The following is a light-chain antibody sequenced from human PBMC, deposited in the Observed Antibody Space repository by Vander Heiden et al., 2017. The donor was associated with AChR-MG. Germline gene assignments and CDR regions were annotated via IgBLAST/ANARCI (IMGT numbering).Light chain of an antibody. V-gene: IGLV3-21*04. CDR2: YDS. CDR1: NIGSKS. Sequence: YVLTQPPSVSVAPGKTARITCGGNNIGSKSVHWYQQKPGQAPVLVIYYDSDRPSGIPERFSGSNSGNTVTLTISRVEAGDEADYYCQVGDSTSDHVVFGGGTKLTVL. J-gene: IGLJ2*01. CDR3: QVGDSTSDHVV.